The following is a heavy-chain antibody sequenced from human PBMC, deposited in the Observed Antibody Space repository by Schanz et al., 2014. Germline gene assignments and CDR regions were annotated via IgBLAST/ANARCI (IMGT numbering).Heavy chain of an antibody. CDR2: IYYSGST. D-gene: IGHD6-19*01. CDR1: GGSIRTYF. J-gene: IGHJ5*02. Sequence: QVQLQESGPGLVKPSETLSLTCSVSGGSIRTYFWAWIRQPPGKGLEWIGFIYYSGSTNYNPSLKGRSPMSVDVSGTQFALTQTPGTAADTGVYYCARQYSGWSRFDPWGQGIRVTVSS. CDR3: ARQYSGWSRFDP. V-gene: IGHV4-59*08.